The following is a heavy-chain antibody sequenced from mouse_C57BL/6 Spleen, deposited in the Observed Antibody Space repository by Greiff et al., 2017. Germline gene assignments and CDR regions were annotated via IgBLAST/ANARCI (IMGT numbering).Heavy chain of an antibody. Sequence: VQLQQPGAELVKPGASVKLSCKASGYTFTSYWMQWVKQRPGQGLEWIGEIDPSDSYTNSNQKFKGKATLTVDTSSSTAYMQLSSLTSEDSAVYYCARGRMDYWGQGTSVTVSS. CDR2: IDPSDSYT. CDR3: ARGRMDY. J-gene: IGHJ4*01. CDR1: GYTFTSYW. V-gene: IGHV1-50*01.